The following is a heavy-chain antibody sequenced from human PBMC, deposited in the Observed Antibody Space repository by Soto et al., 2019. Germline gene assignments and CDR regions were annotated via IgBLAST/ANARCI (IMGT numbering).Heavy chain of an antibody. CDR2: IIPIFGTA. CDR3: AXYSGYDWGGYYYYGMDV. Sequence: SVKVSCKASGGTFSSYAISWVRQAPGQGLEWMGGIIPIFGTANYAQKFQGRVTITADESTSTAYMELSSLRSEDTAVYYCAXYSGYDWGGYYYYGMDVWGQGTTVTVSS. D-gene: IGHD5-12*01. CDR1: GGTFSSYA. J-gene: IGHJ6*02. V-gene: IGHV1-69*13.